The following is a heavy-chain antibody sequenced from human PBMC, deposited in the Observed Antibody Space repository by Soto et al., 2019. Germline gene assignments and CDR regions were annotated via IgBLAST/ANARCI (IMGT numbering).Heavy chain of an antibody. Sequence: EVQLLESGGGLVQPGGSLRLSCAASGFTFSSYAMSWVRQAPGTGLEWVSAISGSGGSTYYADSVKARCTISRDNSKNTLYLQMKSLRAEATAVYYCATEPPELLRSYFDDWGQGTLVTVSS. V-gene: IGHV3-23*01. CDR1: GFTFSSYA. CDR2: ISGSGGST. J-gene: IGHJ4*02. D-gene: IGHD1-26*01. CDR3: ATEPPELLRSYFDD.